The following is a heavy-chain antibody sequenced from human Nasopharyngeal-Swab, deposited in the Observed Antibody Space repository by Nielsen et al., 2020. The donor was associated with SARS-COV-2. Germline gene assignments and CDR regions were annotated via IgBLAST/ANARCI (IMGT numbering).Heavy chain of an antibody. V-gene: IGHV3-30*18. CDR2: ISYDGHTQ. D-gene: IGHD6-19*01. CDR1: GFTVSAFG. Sequence: GESLKISCAASGFTVSAFGMHWVRQAPGEVLEWVAHISYDGHTQYYSDSVTGRFTISRDNSKNTLDLQMNSLRPEDTAVYYCAKSPWTYSSGWFDYWGQGTLVTVSS. J-gene: IGHJ5*01. CDR3: AKSPWTYSSGWFDY.